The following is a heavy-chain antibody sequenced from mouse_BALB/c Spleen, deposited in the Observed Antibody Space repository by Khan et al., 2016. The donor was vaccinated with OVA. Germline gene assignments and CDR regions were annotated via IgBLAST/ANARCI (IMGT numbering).Heavy chain of an antibody. CDR2: IDPGNTNA. V-gene: IGHV1-54*01. J-gene: IGHJ3*01. Sequence: QVQLQQSGPELVRPGTSVKVSCKASGYAFTNYLIEWVKQRPGQGLEWIGVIDPGNTNANYNDKVKGKATLTADKSSSTAYMQLSSLTSDDSAADFCSRAGWGGFAYWGQGTLVTVSA. CDR3: SRAGWGGFAY. D-gene: IGHD1-1*02. CDR1: GYAFTNYL.